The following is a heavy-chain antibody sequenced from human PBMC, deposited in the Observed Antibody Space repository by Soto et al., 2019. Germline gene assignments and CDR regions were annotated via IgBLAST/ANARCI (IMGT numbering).Heavy chain of an antibody. J-gene: IGHJ4*02. CDR1: GFTFSSYA. CDR2: ISYDGSNK. CDR3: ARDYTAMVFDY. V-gene: IGHV3-30-3*01. Sequence: QVQLVESGGGVVQPGRSLRLSCAASGFTFSSYAMHWVRQAPGKGLEWVAVISYDGSNKYYADSVKGRFTISRDNSKNTLYLQVNSLRAEDTAVYYCARDYTAMVFDYWGQGTLVTVSS. D-gene: IGHD5-18*01.